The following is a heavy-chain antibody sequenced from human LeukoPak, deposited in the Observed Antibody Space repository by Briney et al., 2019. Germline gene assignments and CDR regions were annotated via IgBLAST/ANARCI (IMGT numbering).Heavy chain of an antibody. CDR1: GFTFSNYW. D-gene: IGHD3-10*01. V-gene: IGHV3-7*03. CDR2: IKQDGGET. Sequence: GGSLRLSCAAFGFTFSNYWMTWVRQAPGRGLEWVASIKQDGGETYNVDSVKGRFTFSRDNAKNSVYLQMSSLRAEDTAVYYCTRDKSAGADTGSSFYYWGQGALVTVSP. J-gene: IGHJ4*02. CDR3: TRDKSAGADTGSSFYY.